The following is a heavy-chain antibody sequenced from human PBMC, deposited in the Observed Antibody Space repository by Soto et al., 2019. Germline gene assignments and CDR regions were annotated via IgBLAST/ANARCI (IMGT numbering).Heavy chain of an antibody. V-gene: IGHV4-59*01. D-gene: IGHD3-16*01. J-gene: IGHJ4*02. CDR1: GRSMSSNY. Sequence: PSETLSLTCSVSGRSMSSNYWSWIRQSPDKGLEWLGYVFYGGTDYNPSLRGRVSRSVESSKSQFSLKLTSVTVADTAVYYCASYRGDLYFESWGPGILVTVSS. CDR3: ASYRGDLYFES. CDR2: VFYGGT.